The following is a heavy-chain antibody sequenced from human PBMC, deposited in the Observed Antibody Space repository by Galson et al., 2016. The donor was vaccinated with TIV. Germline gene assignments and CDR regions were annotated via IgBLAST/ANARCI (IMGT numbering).Heavy chain of an antibody. CDR1: GFTVSSKY. CDR3: AKTTPAEIQPRYYFDH. D-gene: IGHD2-15*01. CDR2: IYSDGST. Sequence: SLRLSCAASGFTVSSKYMSWVRQAPGKGLEWVSLIYSDGSTYYADSVKGRFTISRDNSKNTVYLQMNSLRAEDTAVYYCAKTTPAEIQPRYYFDHWGQGTLVTASS. V-gene: IGHV3-53*01. J-gene: IGHJ4*02.